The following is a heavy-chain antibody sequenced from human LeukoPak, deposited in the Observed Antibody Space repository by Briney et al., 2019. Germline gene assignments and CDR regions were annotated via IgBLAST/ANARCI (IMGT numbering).Heavy chain of an antibody. V-gene: IGHV3-7*01. J-gene: IGHJ5*02. Sequence: PGGSLRLSCEASGFTFSSYFMTWVRQAPGKGLEWVANIMQDGSKKYYVDSVKGRFSISRDNAKNSLFLHMNSLRAEDTAVYYCARDGEYYGSGNWFDPWGQGTLVTVSS. CDR3: ARDGEYYGSGNWFDP. CDR1: GFTFSSYF. D-gene: IGHD3-10*01. CDR2: IMQDGSKK.